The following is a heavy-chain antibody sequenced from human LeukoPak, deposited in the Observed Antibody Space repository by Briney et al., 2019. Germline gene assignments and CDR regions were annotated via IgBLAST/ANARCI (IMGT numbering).Heavy chain of an antibody. D-gene: IGHD2-15*01. CDR2: IYSGGST. J-gene: IGHJ1*01. CDR3: ASDSYSPEYFQH. V-gene: IGHV3-66*01. Sequence: GGSLRLSCAASGFSVSNNYMSWVRQAPGKGLEWVSVIYSGGSTFYADSVKGRFTISRDNSKNTLYLQMNSLRAEDTAVYYCASDSYSPEYFQHWGQGTLVTASS. CDR1: GFSVSNNY.